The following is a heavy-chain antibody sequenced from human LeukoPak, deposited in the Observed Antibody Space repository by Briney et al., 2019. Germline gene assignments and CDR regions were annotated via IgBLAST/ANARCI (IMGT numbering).Heavy chain of an antibody. V-gene: IGHV3-74*01. CDR3: ARVSLRHTLYGDYEENYFDY. CDR2: INSDGSST. CDR1: GFTFSSYW. D-gene: IGHD4-17*01. J-gene: IGHJ4*02. Sequence: GGSLRLSCAASGFTFSSYWMHWVRQAPGKGLVWVSRINSDGSSTSYADSVKGRFTISRDNAKNTLYLQMNSLRAEDTAVYYCARVSLRHTLYGDYEENYFDYWGQGTLVTVSS.